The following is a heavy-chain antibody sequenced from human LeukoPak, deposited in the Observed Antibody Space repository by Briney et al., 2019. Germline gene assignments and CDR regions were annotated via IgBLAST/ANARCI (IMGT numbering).Heavy chain of an antibody. CDR1: GYTFTSYG. V-gene: IGHV1-18*01. D-gene: IGHD2-2*03. Sequence: GASVKVSCKTSGYTFTSYGISWVRQAPGQGLEWMGWISAYNADTNFAQKFQGRVTMTIDASTTTAYMELRSLRSDDTAVYYCARDGYCSSTSCRGWFDPWGQGTLVTVSS. J-gene: IGHJ5*02. CDR3: ARDGYCSSTSCRGWFDP. CDR2: ISAYNADT.